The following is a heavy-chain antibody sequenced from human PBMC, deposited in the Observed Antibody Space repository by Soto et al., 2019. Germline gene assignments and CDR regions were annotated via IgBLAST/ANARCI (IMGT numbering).Heavy chain of an antibody. CDR3: ARIYDLTLYYYGMDV. CDR2: IIPIFGAA. CDR1: GGTFSSYA. Sequence: ASVKVSCKASGGTFSSYAISWVRQAPGQGLEWMGGIIPIFGAANYAQKFQGRVTITADESTSTAYMELSSLRSEDTAVYYCARIYDLTLYYYGMDVWGQGTTVTVSS. D-gene: IGHD3-3*01. V-gene: IGHV1-69*13. J-gene: IGHJ6*02.